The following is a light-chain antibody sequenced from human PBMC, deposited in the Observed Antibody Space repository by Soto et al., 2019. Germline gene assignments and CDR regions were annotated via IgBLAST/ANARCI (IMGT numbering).Light chain of an antibody. J-gene: IGLJ2*01. CDR3: SSYTGRGTVTVV. Sequence: QSALTQPPSASGSPGQSVTISCTGTSSDVGAYNYVSWFQQHPGKAPKLMIYEVTKRPSGVPDRFSGSKSGNTASLTVSGLQTEYEADYYCSSYTGRGTVTVVFGGGTKLTVL. V-gene: IGLV2-8*01. CDR2: EVT. CDR1: SSDVGAYNY.